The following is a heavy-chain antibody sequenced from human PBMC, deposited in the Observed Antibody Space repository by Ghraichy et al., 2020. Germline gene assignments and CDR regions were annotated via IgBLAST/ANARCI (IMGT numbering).Heavy chain of an antibody. CDR3: VKDRARAIDY. V-gene: IGHV3-72*01. J-gene: IGHJ4*02. Sequence: SMNISCAASGFTFSDYYMNWVRQAPGKGLEWVGRIRNKANSYTTDYAASVKGRFTIMRDDSKNSLYLQMNSLKTEDTAVYYCVKDRARAIDYWGQGTLVTVSS. CDR2: IRNKANSYTT. CDR1: GFTFSDYY.